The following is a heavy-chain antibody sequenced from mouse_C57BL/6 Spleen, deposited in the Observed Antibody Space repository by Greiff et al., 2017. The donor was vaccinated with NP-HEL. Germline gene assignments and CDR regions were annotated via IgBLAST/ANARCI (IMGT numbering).Heavy chain of an antibody. CDR2: IHPNSGST. Sequence: QVQLQQPGAELVKPGASVKLSCKASGYTFTSYWMHWVKQRPGQGLEWIGMIHPNSGSTNYNEKFKSKATLTVDKSSSTAYMQLSSLTSEDSAVYYCARSRYDYAFDYWGQGTTLTVSS. J-gene: IGHJ2*01. CDR1: GYTFTSYW. D-gene: IGHD2-4*01. CDR3: ARSRYDYAFDY. V-gene: IGHV1-64*01.